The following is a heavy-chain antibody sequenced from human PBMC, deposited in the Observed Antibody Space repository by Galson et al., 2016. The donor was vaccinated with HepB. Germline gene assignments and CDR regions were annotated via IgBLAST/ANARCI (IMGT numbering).Heavy chain of an antibody. CDR1: GFTFNIYS. CDR3: VRDYNYGFDV. J-gene: IGHJ3*01. Sequence: SLRLSCAASGFTFNIYSMNWVRQAPGKGLEWVSYIRDSTTIYHADSVKGRFTISRDEAKNSLYLQMNSLRDEDTAVYFCVRDYNYGFDVWGQGIMVTVSS. D-gene: IGHD1-1*01. CDR2: IRDSTTI. V-gene: IGHV3-48*02.